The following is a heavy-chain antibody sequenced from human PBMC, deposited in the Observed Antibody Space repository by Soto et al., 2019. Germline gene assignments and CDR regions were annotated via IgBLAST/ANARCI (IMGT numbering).Heavy chain of an antibody. J-gene: IGHJ5*02. CDR1: GFTFSSYD. Sequence: EVQLVESGGGLVQPGGSLRLSCAASGFTFSSYDMNWVRQAPGKGLEWVSYISSSSSTIYYADSVKGRFTISRDNAKNSLYLQMNSLRAEDTAVYYWAGHSGQWPNWFDPWGQGILVTVSS. CDR3: AGHSGQWPNWFDP. CDR2: ISSSSSTI. V-gene: IGHV3-48*01. D-gene: IGHD1-26*01.